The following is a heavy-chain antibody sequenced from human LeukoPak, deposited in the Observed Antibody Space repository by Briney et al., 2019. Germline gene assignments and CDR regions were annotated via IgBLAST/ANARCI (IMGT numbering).Heavy chain of an antibody. CDR2: IRFDGSHK. D-gene: IGHD1-26*01. CDR3: AKKDLPTGSYTPFDH. V-gene: IGHV3-30*02. J-gene: IGHJ4*02. CDR1: GFTFSSYG. Sequence: PGGSLRLSCAASGFTFSSYGIHWVRQPPGKGLEWVAFIRFDGSHKYYADSVKGRFIISRDNSKNTMFLQMNDLRAEDTGVYYCAKKDLPTGSYTPFDHWGRGTLVTVSS.